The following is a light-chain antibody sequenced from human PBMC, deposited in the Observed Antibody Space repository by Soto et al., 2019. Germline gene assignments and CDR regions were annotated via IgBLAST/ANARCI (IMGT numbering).Light chain of an antibody. CDR2: DVG. J-gene: IGLJ1*01. CDR1: SSDIGGYNF. CDR3: NSYRTVSTYV. V-gene: IGLV2-14*01. Sequence: QSALTQPASVSGSPGQSITIACTGTSSDIGGYNFVSWYQQHPGKAPKLLIYDVGYRPSGVSNRFSGSKSGNTASLTISGLQAEDEAHYYCNSYRTVSTYVFGTGTKLTVL.